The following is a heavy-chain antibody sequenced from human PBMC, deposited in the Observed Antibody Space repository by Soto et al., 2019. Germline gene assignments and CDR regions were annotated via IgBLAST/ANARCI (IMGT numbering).Heavy chain of an antibody. V-gene: IGHV4-4*02. D-gene: IGHD6-13*01. CDR2: IYHGGST. CDR3: ATVPYIAAAASKFDP. CDR1: GDANCRTNW. J-gene: IGHJ5*02. Sequence: SETLALTCAVSGDANCRTNWSNWVRQAPGKGLEWIGEIYHGGSTNDNASLESRVTISVDKSTNQFSLILSSVTAADTAVYYCATVPYIAAAASKFDPWGQGTLVTVS.